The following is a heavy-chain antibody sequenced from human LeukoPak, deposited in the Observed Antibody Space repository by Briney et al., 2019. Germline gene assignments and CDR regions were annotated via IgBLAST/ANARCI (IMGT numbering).Heavy chain of an antibody. CDR3: ARQWSSGWSFFDY. Sequence: HGESLQISCQGSGYIFTTYWIGWVRQMPGKGLEWMGIIYPGDSDTRYSPFFQGQVTISADKSISTAYLQWSSLKASDTAMYYCARQWSSGWSFFDYWGQGTLVTVSS. CDR2: IYPGDSDT. CDR1: GYIFTTYW. D-gene: IGHD6-19*01. V-gene: IGHV5-51*01. J-gene: IGHJ4*02.